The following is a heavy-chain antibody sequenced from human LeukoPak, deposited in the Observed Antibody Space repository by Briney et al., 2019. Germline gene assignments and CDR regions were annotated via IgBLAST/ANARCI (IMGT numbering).Heavy chain of an antibody. V-gene: IGHV3-23*01. J-gene: IGHJ3*02. CDR2: MTTSDT. Sequence: PGGSLRLSXVASGFTFSSYAMTWVRQAPGKGLEWVSAMTTSDTYYADSVKGRFTISRDNSKNTLSLQMNSLRAEDTAVYYCAKGRGNFWSGDAFDIWGQGTVVTVSS. CDR3: AKGRGNFWSGDAFDI. CDR1: GFTFSSYA. D-gene: IGHD3-3*01.